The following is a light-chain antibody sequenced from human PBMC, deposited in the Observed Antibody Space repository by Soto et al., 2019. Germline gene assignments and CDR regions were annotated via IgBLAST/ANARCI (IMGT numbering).Light chain of an antibody. J-gene: IGKJ5*01. CDR2: YAS. CDR1: QSVGNN. Sequence: EIMMTQSPATLSVSPGERATLSCRASQSVGNNLAWYQQKPGQTPRLLIYYASTRATGIPARFSGSGSGTXXXXXIIXLQXXPXXXYHCQQYNAWPPITFGQGTRLEIK. CDR3: QQYNAWPPIT. V-gene: IGKV3-15*01.